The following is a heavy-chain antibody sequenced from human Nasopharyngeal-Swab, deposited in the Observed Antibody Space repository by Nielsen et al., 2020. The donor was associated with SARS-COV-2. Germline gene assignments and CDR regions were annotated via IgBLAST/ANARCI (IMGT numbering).Heavy chain of an antibody. Sequence: WIRQPPGKGLEWIGYIYYSGSTYYNPSLKSRVTISVDTSKNQLSLKLSSVTAADTAVYYCARVVVIHSAMDVWGQGTTVTVSS. V-gene: IGHV4-31*02. J-gene: IGHJ6*02. CDR3: ARVVVIHSAMDV. CDR2: IYYSGST. D-gene: IGHD2-21*01.